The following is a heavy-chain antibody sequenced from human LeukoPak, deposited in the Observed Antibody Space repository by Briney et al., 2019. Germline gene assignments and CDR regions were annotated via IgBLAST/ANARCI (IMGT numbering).Heavy chain of an antibody. Sequence: SVKVSCKASGGTFSSYAISWVRQAPGQGLEWMGRIIPILGIANYAQKFQGRVTITADKSTSTAYMELSSLRSEDTAVYYCARDWRDYGVYYYYGMDVWGQGTTVTVSS. D-gene: IGHD4-17*01. V-gene: IGHV1-69*04. J-gene: IGHJ6*02. CDR1: GGTFSSYA. CDR2: IIPILGIA. CDR3: ARDWRDYGVYYYYGMDV.